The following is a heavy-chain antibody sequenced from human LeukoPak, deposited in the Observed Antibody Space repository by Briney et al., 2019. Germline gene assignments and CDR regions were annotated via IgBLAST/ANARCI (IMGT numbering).Heavy chain of an antibody. V-gene: IGHV4-61*02. CDR2: IYTSGST. Sequence: SETLSLTCTVSGGSISSSSYYWSWIRQPAGKGLEWIGRIYTSGSTNYNPSLKSRVTISVDTSKNQFSLKLSSVTAADTAVYYCARGPYYYDSSGYYSEYFQHWGQGTLVTVSS. J-gene: IGHJ1*01. CDR3: ARGPYYYDSSGYYSEYFQH. CDR1: GGSISSSSYY. D-gene: IGHD3-22*01.